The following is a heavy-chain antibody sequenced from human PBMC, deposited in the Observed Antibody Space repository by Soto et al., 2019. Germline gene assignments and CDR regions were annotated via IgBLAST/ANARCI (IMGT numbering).Heavy chain of an antibody. CDR1: GYSFTRYW. V-gene: IGHV5-51*01. D-gene: IGHD6-13*01. CDR2: IYPGDSDT. CDR3: ARLAAAGTKRSYYMDV. Sequence: GESLKLSCTGSGYSFTRYWIGWVRQMPGKGLEWMGIIYPGDSDTRYSPSFQGQVTISADKSISTAYLQWSSLKASDTAMYYCARLAAAGTKRSYYMDVWGKGTTVTVSS. J-gene: IGHJ6*03.